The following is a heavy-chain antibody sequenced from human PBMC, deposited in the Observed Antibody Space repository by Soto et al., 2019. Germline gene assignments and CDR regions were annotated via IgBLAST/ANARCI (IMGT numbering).Heavy chain of an antibody. CDR3: ARDGGYYGSGSEGYYYYYGMDV. CDR2: IYSGGST. Sequence: EVQLVESGGGLVQPGGSLRLSCAASGFTVSSNYMSWVRQAPGKGLEWVSVIYSGGSTYYADSVKGRFTISRHNSKNTLYLQMNSLRAEDTAVYYCARDGGYYGSGSEGYYYYYGMDVWGQGTTVTVSS. V-gene: IGHV3-53*04. J-gene: IGHJ6*01. CDR1: GFTVSSNY. D-gene: IGHD3-10*01.